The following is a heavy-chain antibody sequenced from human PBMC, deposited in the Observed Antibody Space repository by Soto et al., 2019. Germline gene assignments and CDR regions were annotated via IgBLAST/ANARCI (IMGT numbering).Heavy chain of an antibody. J-gene: IGHJ4*02. Sequence: QVQLVESGGGVGHPGRSLRLSCAASGFTFSSYGMHWVRQAPGKGLEWVAVIWYDGSNKYYADSVKGRVTISRDNSKNTLYLQMNSLRAEDTAVYYCARAPVTEDSSGYYLYFDYWGQGTLVTVSS. CDR3: ARAPVTEDSSGYYLYFDY. D-gene: IGHD3-22*01. CDR2: IWYDGSNK. CDR1: GFTFSSYG. V-gene: IGHV3-33*01.